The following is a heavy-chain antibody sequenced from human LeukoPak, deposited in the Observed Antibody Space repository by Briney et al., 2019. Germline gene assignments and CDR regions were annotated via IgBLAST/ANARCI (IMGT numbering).Heavy chain of an antibody. CDR3: ASSGGVSYILTAYYSY. D-gene: IGHD3-9*01. V-gene: IGHV1-2*02. J-gene: IGHJ4*02. Sequence: GASVKVSCKASGYTFTGYYIYWVRQAPGQGLEWMGWINPNSGGTNYAQKFQGRVTMTRDTSIRTAYMELSRLRSDDTGVYYCASSGGVSYILTAYYSYWGQGTLVTVSS. CDR1: GYTFTGYY. CDR2: INPNSGGT.